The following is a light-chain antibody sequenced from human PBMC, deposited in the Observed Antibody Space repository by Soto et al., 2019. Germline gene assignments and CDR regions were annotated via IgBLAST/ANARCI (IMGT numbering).Light chain of an antibody. V-gene: IGLV4-69*01. J-gene: IGLJ2*01. Sequence: QSVLTQSPSASASLGASVKLTCTLSRGHSNYAIAWHQKQPEKGPRFLMKLNSDGSHSKGDGITDRFAGSSSGAERYLTISSLKSEDAADYYCQSWGTGVVVFGGGTKLTAL. CDR1: RGHSNYA. CDR3: QSWGTGVVV. CDR2: LNSDGSH.